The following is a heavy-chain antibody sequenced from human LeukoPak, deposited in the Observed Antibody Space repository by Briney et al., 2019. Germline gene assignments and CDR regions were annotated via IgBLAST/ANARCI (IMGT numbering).Heavy chain of an antibody. J-gene: IGHJ3*02. D-gene: IGHD5-12*01. Sequence: SETLSLTCAVYGGSFSGYYWTWIRQPPGKGPEWIGEINHSGSTNYNPSLKSRVTISVDTSKNQFSLKLSSATAADTAVYYCARASLLDIVATYSSSRSGFAFDIWGQGTMVTVSS. V-gene: IGHV4-34*01. CDR3: ARASLLDIVATYSSSRSGFAFDI. CDR2: INHSGST. CDR1: GGSFSGYY.